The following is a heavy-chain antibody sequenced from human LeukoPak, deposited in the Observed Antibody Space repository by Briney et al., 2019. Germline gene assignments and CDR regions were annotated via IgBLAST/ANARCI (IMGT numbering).Heavy chain of an antibody. V-gene: IGHV3-7*05. Sequence: GGSLRLSCAASGFTFTTYWMSWVRQAPGKGLEWVANINQDGSEKYYVDSVKGRFAVSRDNAKNSLYLQMNSLRDEDTAVYYCARDKSYGDSEDYWGLGTLVTVSS. J-gene: IGHJ4*02. D-gene: IGHD4-17*01. CDR2: INQDGSEK. CDR3: ARDKSYGDSEDY. CDR1: GFTFTTYW.